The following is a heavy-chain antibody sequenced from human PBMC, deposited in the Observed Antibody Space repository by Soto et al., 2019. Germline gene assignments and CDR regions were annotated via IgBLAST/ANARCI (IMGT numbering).Heavy chain of an antibody. CDR2: IYSGGST. CDR1: GFTDSSNY. Sequence: GGSLRLSCAASGFTDSSNYMSWVRQAPGKGLEWVSVIYSGGSTYYADSVKGRFTISRDNSKNTLYLQMNSLSAEDTAVYYCARHLGPIVVVPAANNWDDAWGQGTLVTVSS. J-gene: IGHJ5*02. D-gene: IGHD2-2*01. V-gene: IGHV3-53*05. CDR3: ARHLGPIVVVPAANNWDDA.